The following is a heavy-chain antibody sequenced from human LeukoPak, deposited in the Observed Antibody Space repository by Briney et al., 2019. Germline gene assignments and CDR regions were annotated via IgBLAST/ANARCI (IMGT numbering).Heavy chain of an antibody. V-gene: IGHV3-21*01. CDR2: ITFSSSHI. CDR1: GFTFSGYV. D-gene: IGHD3-10*01. CDR3: ARGPQFSGPGWFDP. Sequence: GGSLRLSCSASGFTFSGYVMTWVRQAPGKGLECVSSITFSSSHIYYADSVKGRFTISRDNTKDSLYLQMNSLRAEDTAIYYCARGPQFSGPGWFDPWGQGTLVTVSS. J-gene: IGHJ5*02.